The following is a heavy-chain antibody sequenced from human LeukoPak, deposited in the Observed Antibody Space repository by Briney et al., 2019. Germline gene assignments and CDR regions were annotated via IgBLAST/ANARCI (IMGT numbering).Heavy chain of an antibody. CDR1: GFTFSDYW. V-gene: IGHV3-74*01. Sequence: QAGGSLRLSCAGTGFTFSDYWMIHWVRQAPGKGLVWVSRVRRGGGYTSYADSVKGRFTVSRDNAQNTLYLQMNNLRAEDTALYFCARDGGGDVHDWYFDLWGPGTLVTVSS. D-gene: IGHD2-21*02. CDR3: ARDGGGDVHDWYFDL. J-gene: IGHJ2*01. CDR2: VRRGGGYT.